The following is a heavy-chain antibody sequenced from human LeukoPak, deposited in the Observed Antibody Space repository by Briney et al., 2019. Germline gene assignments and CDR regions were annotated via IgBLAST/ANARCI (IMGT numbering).Heavy chain of an antibody. CDR1: GGSVSSGSYY. CDR3: ARVKSSGSYVEYYFDY. V-gene: IGHV4-61*01. Sequence: SETLSLTCTVSGGSVSSGSYYWSWIRQPPGKGLEWIGFIYYSGTAFYKPSLKSRVTISVDTSKNQFSLKLTSVTAADTAVYYCARVKSSGSYVEYYFDYWGQGTLVSVSS. CDR2: IYYSGTA. D-gene: IGHD3-10*01. J-gene: IGHJ4*02.